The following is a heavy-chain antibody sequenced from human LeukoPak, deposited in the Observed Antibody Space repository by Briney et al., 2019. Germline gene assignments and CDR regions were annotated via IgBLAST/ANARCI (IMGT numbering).Heavy chain of an antibody. CDR3: TRYQYSSGRDFDY. V-gene: IGHV3-48*02. J-gene: IGHJ4*02. CDR2: IDSSSSTI. Sequence: GGSLRLSCAASGFTFSTYSMNWVRQAPGKGLEWVSYIDSSSSTIYYADSVKGRFTVSRDNAKNSLYLQMNSLRDEDTAIYYCTRYQYSSGRDFDYWGQGTLVTVSS. CDR1: GFTFSTYS. D-gene: IGHD6-19*01.